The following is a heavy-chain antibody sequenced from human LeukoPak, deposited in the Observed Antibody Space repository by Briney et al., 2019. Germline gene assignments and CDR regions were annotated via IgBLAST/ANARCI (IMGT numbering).Heavy chain of an antibody. CDR2: IIPIFGTA. V-gene: IGHV1-69*06. J-gene: IGHJ4*02. Sequence: SVKVSCKASGGTFSSYAISWVRQAPGQGLEWMGGIIPIFGTANYAQKFQGRVTITADKSTSTAYMELSSLRSEDTAVYYCARGPPCGGHCYGGYYFDYGGQGTPVTVSS. CDR1: GGTFSSYA. CDR3: ARGPPCGGHCYGGYYFDY. D-gene: IGHD2-21*02.